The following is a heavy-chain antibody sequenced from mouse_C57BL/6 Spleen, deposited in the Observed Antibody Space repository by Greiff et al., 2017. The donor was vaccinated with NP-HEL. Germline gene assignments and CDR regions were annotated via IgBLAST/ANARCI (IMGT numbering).Heavy chain of an antibody. V-gene: IGHV1-15*01. CDR1: GYTFTDYE. J-gene: IGHJ4*01. CDR2: IDPETGGT. CDR3: TKDSNYVFYAMDY. D-gene: IGHD2-5*01. Sequence: VQLQQSGAELVRPGASVTLSCKASGYTFTDYEMHWVKQTPVHGLEWIGAIDPETGGTAYNQKFKGKAILTADKSSSTAYMELRSLTSEDSAVYYCTKDSNYVFYAMDYWGQGTSVTVSS.